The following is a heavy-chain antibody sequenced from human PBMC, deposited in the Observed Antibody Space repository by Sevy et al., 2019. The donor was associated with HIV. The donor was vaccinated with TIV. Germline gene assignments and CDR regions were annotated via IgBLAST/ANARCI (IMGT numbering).Heavy chain of an antibody. CDR3: AKDRRAVAAYFDF. J-gene: IGHJ4*02. D-gene: IGHD6-19*01. Sequence: GGSLRLSCAASGFTFSNYGMHWVRQAPGKGLEWVAVISYDGSNKYYGDSVKGRFTISRDNSKNTLYLQMNSLRAEYTAVYYCAKDRRAVAAYFDFWGQGTLVTVSS. V-gene: IGHV3-30*18. CDR1: GFTFSNYG. CDR2: ISYDGSNK.